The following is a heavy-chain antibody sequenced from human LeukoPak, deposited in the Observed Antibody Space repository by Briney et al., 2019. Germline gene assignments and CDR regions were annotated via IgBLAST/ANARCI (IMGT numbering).Heavy chain of an antibody. CDR2: ISGSGGST. D-gene: IGHD3-16*01. J-gene: IGHJ4*02. CDR1: GFALYNYA. V-gene: IGHV3-23*01. CDR3: AKTTASFGGYLYYFDY. Sequence: GGSLRLSCAASGFALYNYAMNWVRQAPGKGLEWVSGISGSGGSTYYADSVKGRFTISRDNSKNTLYLQINSLRAADTAVYYCAKTTASFGGYLYYFDYWGQGTLVTVSS.